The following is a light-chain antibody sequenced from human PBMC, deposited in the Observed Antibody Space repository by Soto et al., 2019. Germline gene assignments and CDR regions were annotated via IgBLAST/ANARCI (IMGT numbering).Light chain of an antibody. V-gene: IGKV3-20*01. CDR3: QKYGSAFT. CDR2: AAS. Sequence: EIVLTQSPGTLSLSPGERATLSCRASQSVSSNYLAWYQHKPGQGPRLLIYAASSRATGIPDRFSGSGSGKDFPLIIRRVEPEDFALYYCQKYGSAFTFGPGTKVDIK. J-gene: IGKJ3*01. CDR1: QSVSSNY.